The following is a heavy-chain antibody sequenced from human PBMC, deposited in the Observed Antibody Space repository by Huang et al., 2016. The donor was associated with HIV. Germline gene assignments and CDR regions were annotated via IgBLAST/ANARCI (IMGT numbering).Heavy chain of an antibody. V-gene: IGHV3-30-3*01. CDR2: ISKDGSNN. CDR1: GFPFNHHV. D-gene: IGHD5-18*01. CDR3: ARAKDTWDAYDI. Sequence: QVQLVESGGGVVQPGRSLRLSCAASGFPFNHHVMHWVRQAAGKGRDWVEVISKDGSNNYDADSVKGRFTISRDSSKSTLFLHMTSLRTEDTAVYYCARAKDTWDAYDIWGQGTMVIVSS. J-gene: IGHJ3*02.